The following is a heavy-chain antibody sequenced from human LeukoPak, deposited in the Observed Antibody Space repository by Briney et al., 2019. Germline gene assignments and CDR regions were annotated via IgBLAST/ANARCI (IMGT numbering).Heavy chain of an antibody. D-gene: IGHD2-15*01. J-gene: IGHJ5*02. CDR3: ARDPRNVGLAP. V-gene: IGHV3-74*01. CDR2: NNSDGSTT. CDR1: GFNLSGYW. Sequence: AGGSLRLSWVASGFNLSGYWMYWVRQAPGKGLMYISRNNSDGSTTNYADVVKGRFTMSRDNVKNTLYLQMSSLRVEDTAVYYCARDPRNVGLAPWGQGTLVTVSS.